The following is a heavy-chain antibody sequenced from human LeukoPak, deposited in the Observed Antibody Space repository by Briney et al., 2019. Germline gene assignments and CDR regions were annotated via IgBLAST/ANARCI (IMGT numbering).Heavy chain of an antibody. D-gene: IGHD3-22*01. CDR2: IRYDGSNK. CDR1: GFTFSSYG. J-gene: IGHJ4*02. V-gene: IGHV3-30*02. CDR3: AKDLEDYYDSSSYPFLDY. Sequence: GGSLRLSCAASGFTFSSYGMHWVRQAPGKGLEWVAFIRYDGSNKYYADSVKGRFTISRDNSKNTLYLQMNSLRVEDTAVYYCAKDLEDYYDSSSYPFLDYWGQGTLVTVSS.